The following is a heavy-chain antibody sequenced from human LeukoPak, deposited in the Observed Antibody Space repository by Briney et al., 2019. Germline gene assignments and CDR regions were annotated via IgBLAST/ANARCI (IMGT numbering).Heavy chain of an antibody. J-gene: IGHJ4*02. Sequence: KPSETLSLTCTVSGGSISSYYWSWIRQPPGKGLEWIGYISYSGSTYYNPSLKSRATISLDTSKNQFSLKLNSVTAADTAVYYCAKSNYDSSGFGYFDYWGQGALVTVSS. V-gene: IGHV4-59*12. CDR3: AKSNYDSSGFGYFDY. D-gene: IGHD3-22*01. CDR1: GGSISSYY. CDR2: ISYSGST.